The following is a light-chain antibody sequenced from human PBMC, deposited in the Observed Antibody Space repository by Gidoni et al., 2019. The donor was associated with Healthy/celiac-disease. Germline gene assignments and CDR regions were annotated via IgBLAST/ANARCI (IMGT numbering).Light chain of an antibody. CDR2: SNT. V-gene: IGLV1-40*01. CDR1: SSNIGADYE. CDR3: QSYDSSLSASV. J-gene: IGLJ2*01. Sequence: QSVLTQPPSVSGAPGPRVTISCTGSSSNIGADYEVHWYQQLPGTAPKLLIYSNTNRPSGVPDRFSGSKSGTSASLAITGLQADDEADYYCQSYDSSLSASVFGGGTKLTVL.